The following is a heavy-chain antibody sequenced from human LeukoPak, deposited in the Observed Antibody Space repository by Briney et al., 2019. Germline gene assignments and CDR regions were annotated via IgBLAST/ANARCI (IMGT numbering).Heavy chain of an antibody. V-gene: IGHV1-18*01. J-gene: IGHJ5*02. Sequence: ASVKVSFKASGYSYTTDGISWVRQSPGQGLEWMGWIDTYSGKTNYAQKFQGRVTMTSDTSTSTAYIELRSLRSDDTAVYYCARERGIAEADSFEPWGQGTLVTVSS. CDR3: ARERGIAEADSFEP. CDR2: IDTYSGKT. D-gene: IGHD6-13*01. CDR1: GYSYTTDG.